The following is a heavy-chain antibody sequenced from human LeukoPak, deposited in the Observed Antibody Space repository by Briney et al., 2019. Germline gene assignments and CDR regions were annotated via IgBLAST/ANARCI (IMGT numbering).Heavy chain of an antibody. J-gene: IGHJ4*02. V-gene: IGHV3-23*01. D-gene: IGHD4-17*01. CDR2: ISGSGDST. Sequence: GGSLRLSCAASGFTFSSYAMSWVRQAPGKGLEWVSAISGSGDSTYYADSVKGRFTISRGNSKNTLYLKMNSLRAEDTAIYYCAKGSAVNTVTTASSNNWGQGTLFTVSS. CDR3: AKGSAVNTVTTASSNN. CDR1: GFTFSSYA.